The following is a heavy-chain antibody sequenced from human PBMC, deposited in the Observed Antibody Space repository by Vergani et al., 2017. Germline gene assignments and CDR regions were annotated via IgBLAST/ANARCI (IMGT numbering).Heavy chain of an antibody. CDR3: ARSSLSSTYNWFDP. J-gene: IGHJ5*02. V-gene: IGHV4-61*02. CDR1: GGSISSGSYY. CDR2: IYTSGST. D-gene: IGHD6-13*01. Sequence: QVQLQESGPGLVKPSQTLSLTCTVSGGSISSGSYYWSWIRQPAGKGLEWIGRIYTSGSTNYNPSLMSRVTISVDTSKNQFSLKLSSVTAADTAVYYCARSSLSSTYNWFDPWGQGTLVTVSS.